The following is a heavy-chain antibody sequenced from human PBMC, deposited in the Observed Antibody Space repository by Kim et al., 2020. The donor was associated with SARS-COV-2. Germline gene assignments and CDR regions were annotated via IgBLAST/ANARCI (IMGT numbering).Heavy chain of an antibody. CDR3: ARDPMITFGGVIVMSHFLQEMDV. CDR1: GFTFSSYA. Sequence: GGSLRLSCAASGFTFSSYAMHWVRQAPGKGLEWVAVISYDGSNKYYADSVKGRFTISRDNSKNTLYLQMNSLRAEDTAVYYCARDPMITFGGVIVMSHFLQEMDVWGQGTTVTGSS. D-gene: IGHD3-16*02. J-gene: IGHJ6*02. V-gene: IGHV3-30-3*01. CDR2: ISYDGSNK.